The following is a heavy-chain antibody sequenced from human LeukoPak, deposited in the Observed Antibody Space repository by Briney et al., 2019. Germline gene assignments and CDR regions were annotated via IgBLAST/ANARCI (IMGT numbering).Heavy chain of an antibody. CDR1: GYTFTSYG. J-gene: IGHJ1*01. Sequence: ASVTVSCKASGYTFTSYGISWVRQAPGQGLEGMGWISAYNGNTHYAQKLQGRVTMNTDTSTRTAYMELRSLRSDDTAVYYCARVGSSRWYFQHWGQGTLVTVSS. D-gene: IGHD6-13*01. CDR2: ISAYNGNT. CDR3: ARVGSSRWYFQH. V-gene: IGHV1-18*04.